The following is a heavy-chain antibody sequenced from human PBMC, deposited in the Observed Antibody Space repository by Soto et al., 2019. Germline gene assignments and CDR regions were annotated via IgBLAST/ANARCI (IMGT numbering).Heavy chain of an antibody. V-gene: IGHV1-46*01. CDR1: GYTFTSYY. Sequence: GASVKVSCKASGYTFTSYYMHWVRQAPGQGLEWMGIINPSGGSTSYAQKFQGRVTMTRDTSTSTVYMELSSLRSEDTAVYYCARVLNQKYSDFWRGYYTGSAPGYYYGMGVWGKGTTVTVSS. D-gene: IGHD3-3*01. J-gene: IGHJ6*04. CDR2: INPSGGST. CDR3: ARVLNQKYSDFWRGYYTGSAPGYYYGMGV.